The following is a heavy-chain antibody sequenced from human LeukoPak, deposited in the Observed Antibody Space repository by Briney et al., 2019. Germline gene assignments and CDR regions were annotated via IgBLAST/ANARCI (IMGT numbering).Heavy chain of an antibody. V-gene: IGHV3-23*01. CDR3: ARGDCSGGSCYLSLTTIDY. D-gene: IGHD2-15*01. CDR1: GFTFRSYG. Sequence: GGSLRLSCEASGFTFRSYGMSWVRQAPGKGLEWVSVISGSGGKTDYADSVKGRFTISRDNSKNTMYLQMNSLRVEDTAEYYCARGDCSGGSCYLSLTTIDYWGQGTLVTVSS. CDR2: ISGSGGKT. J-gene: IGHJ4*02.